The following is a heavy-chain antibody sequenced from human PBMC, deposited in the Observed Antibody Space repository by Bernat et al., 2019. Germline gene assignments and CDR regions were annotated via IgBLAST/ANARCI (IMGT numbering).Heavy chain of an antibody. D-gene: IGHD4-17*01. CDR2: IYYSGST. CDR1: GGSISSYY. V-gene: IGHV4-59*01. Sequence: QVQLQESGPGLVKPSETLSLTCTVSGGSISSYYWSWIRQPPGKGLEWIGYIYYSGSTNYNPSLKSRVTISVDTSKNQFSLKLSSVTAADTAVYHCARTPTDSTVTLFDYWGQGTLVTVSS. CDR3: ARTPTDSTVTLFDY. J-gene: IGHJ4*02.